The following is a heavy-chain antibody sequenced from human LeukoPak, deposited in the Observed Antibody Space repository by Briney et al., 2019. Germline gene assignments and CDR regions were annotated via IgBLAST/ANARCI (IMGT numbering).Heavy chain of an antibody. J-gene: IGHJ3*02. Sequence: GGSLRLSYAASGFTFDDYGMSWVRQAPGKGLEWVSGINWNGGSTGYADSVKGRFTISRDNAKNSLYLQMNSLRAEDTALYYCARVPYDYGDYRDAFDIWGQGTMVTVSS. D-gene: IGHD4-17*01. CDR1: GFTFDDYG. CDR2: INWNGGST. V-gene: IGHV3-20*03. CDR3: ARVPYDYGDYRDAFDI.